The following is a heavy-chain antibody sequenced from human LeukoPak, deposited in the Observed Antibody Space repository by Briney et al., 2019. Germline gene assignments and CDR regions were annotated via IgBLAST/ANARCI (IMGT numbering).Heavy chain of an antibody. CDR1: GVTVSNYY. J-gene: IGHJ3*02. CDR3: ARESSVLHGGTAPLGI. CDR2: IFNSGII. V-gene: IGHV4-4*08. Sequence: PSETLSLTCIVSGVTVSNYYWSWIRQPPGKGLEWIGNIFNSGIINYSPSLKGRVTISLDTSKNQFSLKLNSVPAADTAIYYCARESSVLHGGTAPLGIWGQGTKVTVSS. D-gene: IGHD5-18*01.